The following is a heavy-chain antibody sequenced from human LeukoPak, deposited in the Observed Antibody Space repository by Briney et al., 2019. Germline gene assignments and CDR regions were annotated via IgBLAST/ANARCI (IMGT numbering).Heavy chain of an antibody. CDR2: IYYSGST. V-gene: IGHV4-39*01. CDR1: GGSISSSSYY. CDR3: ARRGMLFPFDY. D-gene: IGHD2-8*01. Sequence: SETLSLTCTVSGGSISSSSYYWGWIRQPPGKGLEWIGSIYYSGSTYYNPSLKSRVTISVDTSKNQFSLKLSSVTAADTAVYYCARRGMLFPFDYRGQGALVTVSS. J-gene: IGHJ4*02.